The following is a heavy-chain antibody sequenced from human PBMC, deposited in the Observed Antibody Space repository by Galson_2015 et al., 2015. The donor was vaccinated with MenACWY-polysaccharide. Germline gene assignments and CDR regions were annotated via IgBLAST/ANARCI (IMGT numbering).Heavy chain of an antibody. J-gene: IGHJ4*02. D-gene: IGHD6-19*01. CDR3: ARGLAVTGYYFDY. V-gene: IGHV6-1*01. CDR1: GDSVSGNSVA. Sequence: CAISGDSVSGNSVAWNWIRQSPSRGLEWLGRTYFRSKWYSDYAESVKSRISINADTSKYQFSLQLNSVAPEDTAVYYCARGLAVTGYYFDYSVQGTLVTVSS. CDR2: TYFRSKWYS.